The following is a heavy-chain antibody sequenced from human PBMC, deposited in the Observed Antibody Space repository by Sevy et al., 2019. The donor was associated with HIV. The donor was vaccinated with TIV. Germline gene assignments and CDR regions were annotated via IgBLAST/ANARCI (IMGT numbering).Heavy chain of an antibody. J-gene: IGHJ5*02. Sequence: GESLKISCKGSGYSFTSYWIGWVRQMPGKGLEWMGIIYPGDSDTRYSPSFQGQVTISADKSLGTAYLQWSSLKASDTAMYYCARTSRIKYYYGSAPPHNWFDPWGQGTLVTVSS. D-gene: IGHD3-10*01. CDR2: IYPGDSDT. V-gene: IGHV5-51*01. CDR1: GYSFTSYW. CDR3: ARTSRIKYYYGSAPPHNWFDP.